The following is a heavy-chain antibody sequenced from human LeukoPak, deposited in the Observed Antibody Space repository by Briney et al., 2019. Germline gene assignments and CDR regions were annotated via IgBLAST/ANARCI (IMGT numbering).Heavy chain of an antibody. CDR1: GGSFSGYY. CDR3: ARGVVVVPAAILYYFDY. CDR2: INHSGST. J-gene: IGHJ4*02. D-gene: IGHD2-2*01. Sequence: TSETLSLTCAVYGGSFSGYYWSWIRQPPGKGLEWIGEINHSGSTNYNPSLKSRVTISVDTSKNQFSLKLSSVTAADTAVYYCARGVVVVPAAILYYFDYWGQETLVTVSS. V-gene: IGHV4-34*01.